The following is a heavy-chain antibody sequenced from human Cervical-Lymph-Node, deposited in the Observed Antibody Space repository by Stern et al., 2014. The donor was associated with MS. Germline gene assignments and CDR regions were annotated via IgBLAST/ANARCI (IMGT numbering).Heavy chain of an antibody. J-gene: IGHJ4*02. V-gene: IGHV3-53*01. CDR1: GFTVSSNY. Sequence: EVQLEESGGGLIQPGGSLRLSCAVSGFTVSSNYMSWVRQAPGTGLEWVSVIYNDGTTYYADSVKGRFTISRDNSKNTLYLQMNSLRVEDTAVYYCARDHYNSPFDYWGQGTLVTVSS. CDR2: IYNDGTT. CDR3: ARDHYNSPFDY. D-gene: IGHD1-20*01.